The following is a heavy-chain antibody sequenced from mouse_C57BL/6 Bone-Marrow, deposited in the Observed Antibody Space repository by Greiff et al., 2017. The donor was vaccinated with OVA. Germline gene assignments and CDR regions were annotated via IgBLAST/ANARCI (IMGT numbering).Heavy chain of an antibody. V-gene: IGHV1-61*01. Sequence: QVQLQQPGAELVRPGSSVKLSCKASGYTFTSYWMDWVKQRPGQGLEWIGNIYPSDSETHYNQKFKDKATLTVDKSSSTAYMQLSSLTSEDSAVYYCARWDYGNWGAWFAYWGQGTLVTVSA. CDR2: IYPSDSET. CDR1: GYTFTSYW. J-gene: IGHJ3*01. CDR3: ARWDYGNWGAWFAY. D-gene: IGHD2-1*01.